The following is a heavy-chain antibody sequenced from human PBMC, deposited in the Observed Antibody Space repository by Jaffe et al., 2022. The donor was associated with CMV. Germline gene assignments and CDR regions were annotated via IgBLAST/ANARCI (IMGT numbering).Heavy chain of an antibody. CDR1: GFTFSSYG. D-gene: IGHD2-21*01. CDR3: AKDSRSRPPLQTHDY. V-gene: IGHV3-30*18. CDR2: ISYDGSNK. Sequence: QVQLVESGGGVVQPGRSLRLSCAASGFTFSSYGMHWVRQAPGKGLEWVAVISYDGSNKYYADSVKGRFTISRDNSKNTLYLQMNSLRAEDTAVYYCAKDSRSRPPLQTHDYWGQGTLVTVSS. J-gene: IGHJ4*02.